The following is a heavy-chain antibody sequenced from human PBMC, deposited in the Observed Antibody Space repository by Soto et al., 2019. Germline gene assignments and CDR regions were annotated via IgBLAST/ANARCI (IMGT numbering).Heavy chain of an antibody. V-gene: IGHV3-33*01. CDR2: IWYDGGNK. D-gene: IGHD2-15*01. J-gene: IGHJ4*02. Sequence: GGSLRLSCAASGFTFSSYGMHWVRQAPGKGLEWVAVIWYDGGNKYYADSVKGRFTISRDNSKNTLYLQMNSLRAEDTAVYYCARSIVVVVAYFDYWGQGTLVTVSS. CDR1: GFTFSSYG. CDR3: ARSIVVVVAYFDY.